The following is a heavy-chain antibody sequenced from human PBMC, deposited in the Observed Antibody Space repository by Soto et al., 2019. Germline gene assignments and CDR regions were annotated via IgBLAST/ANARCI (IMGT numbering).Heavy chain of an antibody. CDR2: INHSGST. D-gene: IGHD6-13*01. J-gene: IGHJ5*02. CDR1: GGSFSGYD. Sequence: SETLSLTCAVYGGSFSGYDLSWIRQPPGKGLEWIGEINHSGSTNYNPSLKRRVTISVARYKNQFSLKLSSVTAADTAVYYCARDIIAAAPPKINWFDPWGQGTLVTVSS. V-gene: IGHV4-34*01. CDR3: ARDIIAAAPPKINWFDP.